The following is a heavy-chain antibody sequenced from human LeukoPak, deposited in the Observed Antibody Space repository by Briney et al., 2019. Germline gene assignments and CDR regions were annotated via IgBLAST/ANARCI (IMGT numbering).Heavy chain of an antibody. Sequence: GGSLRLSCAASGFTFSSYAMSWVRQAPGKGLEWVSAISGSGGGTYYADSVKGRFTISRDNSKNTLYLQMNSLRAEDTAVYYCAKATYYYDSSGYPISKYYFDYWGQGTLVTVSS. CDR1: GFTFSSYA. J-gene: IGHJ4*02. V-gene: IGHV3-23*01. CDR3: AKATYYYDSSGYPISKYYFDY. D-gene: IGHD3-22*01. CDR2: ISGSGGGT.